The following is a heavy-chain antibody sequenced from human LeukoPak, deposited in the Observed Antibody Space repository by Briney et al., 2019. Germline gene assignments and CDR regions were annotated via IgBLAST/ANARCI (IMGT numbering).Heavy chain of an antibody. Sequence: SETLSLTCTVSGGSISSHYWSWIRQPAGKGLECIGRVYSSGNTNYNPSLKSRVTMSVDTSKNQFSLKLSSVTAADTAVYYCARVIGTGTIAYMDVWGKGTTVTISS. CDR3: ARVIGTGTIAYMDV. J-gene: IGHJ6*03. V-gene: IGHV4-4*07. CDR1: GGSISSHY. CDR2: VYSSGNT. D-gene: IGHD1-20*01.